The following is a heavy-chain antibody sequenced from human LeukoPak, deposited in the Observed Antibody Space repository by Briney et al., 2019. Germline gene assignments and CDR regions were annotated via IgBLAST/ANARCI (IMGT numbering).Heavy chain of an antibody. D-gene: IGHD6-19*01. CDR3: ARGGTAVAGHNRFDP. CDR2: INPNSGGT. CDR1: GYTFTGYY. V-gene: IGHV1-2*02. Sequence: ASVKVTCNASGYTFTGYYMRWVRQAPGQGLEWMGWINPNSGGTNYAQKFQGRVTMTRDTSISTAYMELSRLRSDDTAVYYCARGGTAVAGHNRFDPWGQGTLVTVSS. J-gene: IGHJ5*02.